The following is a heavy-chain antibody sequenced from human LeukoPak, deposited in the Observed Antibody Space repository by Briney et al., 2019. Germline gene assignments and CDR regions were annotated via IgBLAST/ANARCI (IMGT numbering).Heavy chain of an antibody. CDR1: GFTFSSYG. CDR2: IYSGGST. V-gene: IGHV3-66*01. Sequence: GGSLRLSCAASGFTFSSYGMSWVRQAPGKGLEWASVIYSGGSTYYADSVKGRFTISRDNSKNTLYLQMNSLRAEDTAVYYCARDRKVFGFDPWGQGTLVTVSS. D-gene: IGHD3-10*01. CDR3: ARDRKVFGFDP. J-gene: IGHJ5*02.